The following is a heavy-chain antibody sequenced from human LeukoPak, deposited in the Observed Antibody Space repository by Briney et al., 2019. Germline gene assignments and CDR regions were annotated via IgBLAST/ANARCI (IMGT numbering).Heavy chain of an antibody. J-gene: IGHJ5*02. Sequence: PSETLSLTCTVSGGSISSYYWSWIRQPPGKGLEWIGYIYYSGSTNYNPSLKSRVTISVDTSKNQFSLKLSSVTAADTAVYYCARNGYSGYDFPFDPWGQGTLVTVSS. CDR3: ARNGYSGYDFPFDP. CDR2: IYYSGST. D-gene: IGHD5-12*01. CDR1: GGSISSYY. V-gene: IGHV4-59*08.